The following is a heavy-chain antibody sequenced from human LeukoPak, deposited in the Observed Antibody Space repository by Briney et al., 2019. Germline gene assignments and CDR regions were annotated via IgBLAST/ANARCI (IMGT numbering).Heavy chain of an antibody. CDR3: ARDGSVLRFLEWLFLLDY. CDR1: GFTFSSHA. D-gene: IGHD3-3*01. CDR2: MSNDGSKK. J-gene: IGHJ4*02. Sequence: PGRSLRLSCAASGFTFSSHAMHWVRQAPGKGLEWVAIMSNDGSKKFYADSLKGRFTISRDNSKNTLYLQMNSLRSEDTAVYFCARDGSVLRFLEWLFLLDYWGQGTLVTVSS. V-gene: IGHV3-30*01.